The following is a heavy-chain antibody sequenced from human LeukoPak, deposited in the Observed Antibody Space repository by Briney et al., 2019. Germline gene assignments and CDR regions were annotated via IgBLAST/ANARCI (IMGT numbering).Heavy chain of an antibody. J-gene: IGHJ4*02. D-gene: IGHD3-22*01. V-gene: IGHV3-15*01. CDR3: TTATYYYDGSYCYLVIDY. CDR1: GFTFSNAW. CDR2: IKSKTDGGTT. Sequence: PGGSLRLSCAASGFTFSNAWMSWVRQAPGKGLEWVGRIKSKTDGGTTDYAAPVKGRFTISRDDSKNTLYPQMNSLKTEDTAVYFCTTATYYYDGSYCYLVIDYWGQGSLVTVSS.